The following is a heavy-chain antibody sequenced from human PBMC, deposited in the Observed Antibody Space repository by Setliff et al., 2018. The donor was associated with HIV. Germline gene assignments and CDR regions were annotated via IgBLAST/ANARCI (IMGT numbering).Heavy chain of an antibody. Sequence: ASVKVSCKASGYSFTNYGISWVRQAPGQGLEWMGWISSYNDNTNYALNLQGRVIMTTDTSTSTAYMELRSLRSDDTAVYYCARDDVGYCSGGSCYHLFDTFDIWG. V-gene: IGHV1-18*01. CDR1: GYSFTNYG. CDR3: ARDDVGYCSGGSCYHLFDTFDI. CDR2: ISSYNDNT. J-gene: IGHJ3*02. D-gene: IGHD2-15*01.